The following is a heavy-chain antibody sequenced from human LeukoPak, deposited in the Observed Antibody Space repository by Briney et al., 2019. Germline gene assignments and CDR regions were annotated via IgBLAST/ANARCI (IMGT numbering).Heavy chain of an antibody. J-gene: IGHJ5*01. Sequence: ASVKVSCKTSGYSFTDYYIHWLRQAPGQGFEWMGWVTPKSGGTRYAQNFQGRVTMTSDTSINTAYMELRRLASDDTAVYYCVRDQDYCNGGKCYDGFDFWSQGTPVTVSS. CDR3: VRDQDYCNGGKCYDGFDF. D-gene: IGHD2-8*02. CDR1: GYSFTDYY. V-gene: IGHV1-2*02. CDR2: VTPKSGGT.